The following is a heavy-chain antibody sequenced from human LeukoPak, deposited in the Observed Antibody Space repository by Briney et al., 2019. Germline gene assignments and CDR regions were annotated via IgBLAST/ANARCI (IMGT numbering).Heavy chain of an antibody. CDR3: VRDGGDRGYDLLDY. D-gene: IGHD5-12*01. CDR2: INQDGSEE. V-gene: IGHV3-7*01. CDR1: GFTFRNYW. J-gene: IGHJ4*02. Sequence: GGSLRLSCAASGFTFRNYWMTWVRQAPGKGLEWVANINQDGSEEYCMDSVKARFTISRDNAKDSLSLQMNSLRAEDTAVYYCVRDGGDRGYDLLDYWGQGTLVTVSS.